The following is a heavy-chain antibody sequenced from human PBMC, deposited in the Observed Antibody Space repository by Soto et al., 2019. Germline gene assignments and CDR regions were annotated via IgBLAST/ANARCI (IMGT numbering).Heavy chain of an antibody. CDR3: ARDVESGSSQYYYYYYGMDV. Sequence: GGSLRPSCAASGFTFSSYAMHWVRQAPGKGLGWVAVISYDGSNKYYADSVKGRFTISRDNSKNTLYLQMNSLRAEDTAVYYCARDVESGSSQYYYYYYGMDVWGQGTTVTVS. J-gene: IGHJ6*02. CDR2: ISYDGSNK. CDR1: GFTFSSYA. D-gene: IGHD1-26*01. V-gene: IGHV3-30-3*01.